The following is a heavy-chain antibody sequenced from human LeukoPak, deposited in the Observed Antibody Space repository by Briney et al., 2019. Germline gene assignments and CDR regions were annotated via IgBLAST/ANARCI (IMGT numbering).Heavy chain of an antibody. CDR3: ARDTQWAFDY. CDR2: IRGSGDNT. CDR1: GFTFRNYA. D-gene: IGHD1-26*01. Sequence: GGSLRLSCAASGFTFRNYAMSWVRQAPGKGLEWVSTIRGSGDNTYYADSVKGRFSISRDNAKNSLYLQMDSLRVEDTAVYYCARDTQWAFDYWGQGILVTVSS. V-gene: IGHV3-23*01. J-gene: IGHJ4*02.